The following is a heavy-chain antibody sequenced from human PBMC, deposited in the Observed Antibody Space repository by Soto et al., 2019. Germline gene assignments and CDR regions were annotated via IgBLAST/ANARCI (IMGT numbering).Heavy chain of an antibody. J-gene: IGHJ4*02. V-gene: IGHV3-23*01. Sequence: GGSLRLSCAASGFTFSRSAMTWVRLAPGKGLEWVSAISGSGSSTYYAESVKGRFTIFRDNSKNTLYLQMNSLRAEDTAVYYCAKDRYFDWPTATEYWGQGSLVTGS. D-gene: IGHD3-9*01. CDR3: AKDRYFDWPTATEY. CDR2: ISGSGSST. CDR1: GFTFSRSA.